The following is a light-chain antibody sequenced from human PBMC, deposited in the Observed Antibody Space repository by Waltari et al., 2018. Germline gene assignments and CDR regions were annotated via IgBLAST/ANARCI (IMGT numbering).Light chain of an antibody. V-gene: IGKV3-20*01. CDR1: QSISKY. Sequence: EIVLTQSPGTLSLSPGERATLSCRASQSISKYLAWYQQKPGQAPRLINYHASSRAAGIPDRCSGSESWTDFSGRISRLEPDDFAVYYCQHYASLPVTFRQGTKVAIK. CDR2: HAS. J-gene: IGKJ1*01. CDR3: QHYASLPVT.